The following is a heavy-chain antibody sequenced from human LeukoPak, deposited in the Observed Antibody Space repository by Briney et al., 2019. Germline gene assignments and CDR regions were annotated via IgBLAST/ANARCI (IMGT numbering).Heavy chain of an antibody. CDR2: IYYTGST. D-gene: IGHD3-16*01. CDR1: GGSISNYH. J-gene: IGHJ4*02. CDR3: ARVGGRGSLFY. V-gene: IGHV4-59*01. Sequence: PSETLSLTCTVSGGSISNYHWTWIRHSPGKGLEWIRAIYYTGSTNYNPSLKSRVTILVDTSKNQFSLKLTSVTAADTAIYYCARVGGRGSLFYWGQGTLVTVSS.